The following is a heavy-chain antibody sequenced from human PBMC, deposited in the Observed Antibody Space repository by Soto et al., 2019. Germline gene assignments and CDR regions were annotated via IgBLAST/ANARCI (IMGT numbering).Heavy chain of an antibody. D-gene: IGHD2-21*01. V-gene: IGHV1-18*04. Sequence: ASVKVSCKTSGYTFSNYAISGVRQAPGRGLEWMGWISPYNGNANYTEKFQGRVSITTDTSTTTAYMELTSLTSDDTAIYYCARPIALITAAPAYWGQGTLVTVSS. CDR2: ISPYNGNA. CDR3: ARPIALITAAPAY. J-gene: IGHJ4*02. CDR1: GYTFSNYA.